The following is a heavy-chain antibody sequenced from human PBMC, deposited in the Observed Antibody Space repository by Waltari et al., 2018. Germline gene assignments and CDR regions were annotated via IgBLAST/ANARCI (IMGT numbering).Heavy chain of an antibody. CDR3: ARAPRGSYLLIDY. D-gene: IGHD1-26*01. Sequence: QVQLVESGGGVVTPGRSLRLSCAASGFTFGLYALHWARQAPGKGLEWVAVISYDGSNKYYADSVKGRFTISRDNSKNTLYLQMNSLRAEDTAVYYCARAPRGSYLLIDYWGQGTLVTVSS. CDR1: GFTFGLYA. V-gene: IGHV3-30-3*01. CDR2: ISYDGSNK. J-gene: IGHJ4*02.